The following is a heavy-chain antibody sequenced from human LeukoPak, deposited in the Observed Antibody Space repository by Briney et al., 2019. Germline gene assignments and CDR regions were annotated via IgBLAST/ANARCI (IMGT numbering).Heavy chain of an antibody. J-gene: IGHJ5*02. V-gene: IGHV3-74*01. CDR3: ARTGIAARPTVWFDP. Sequence: GGSLRLSCAASGFTFSNDWMNWVRQAPGKGLVWVSRINSDGGSTNYADSVKGRFTISRDNAKNTLYLQMNSLRAEDTAVYYCARTGIAARPTVWFDPWGQGTLVTVSS. D-gene: IGHD6-6*01. CDR1: GFTFSNDW. CDR2: INSDGGST.